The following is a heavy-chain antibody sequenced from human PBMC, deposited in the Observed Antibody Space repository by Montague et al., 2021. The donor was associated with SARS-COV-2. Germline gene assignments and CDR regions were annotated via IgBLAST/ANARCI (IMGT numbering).Heavy chain of an antibody. D-gene: IGHD2-15*01. Sequence: SETLSLTCTVSGGSISNYYWSWIRQPAGKGLEWIGSIYSSGSTNXXPSLKSRISMSVDTSKNQFSLKLSSVTAADTAIYYCARDYSHCSGGSCVFDYWGQGTLVTVS. J-gene: IGHJ4*02. CDR1: GGSISNYY. CDR3: ARDYSHCSGGSCVFDY. V-gene: IGHV4-4*07. CDR2: IYSSGST.